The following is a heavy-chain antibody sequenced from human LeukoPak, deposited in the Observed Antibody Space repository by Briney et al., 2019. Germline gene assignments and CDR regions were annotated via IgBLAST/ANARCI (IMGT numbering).Heavy chain of an antibody. CDR3: ARSDYGDREYYFDY. D-gene: IGHD4-17*01. V-gene: IGHV5-51*01. CDR1: GYSFTSYW. J-gene: IGHJ4*02. CDR2: IYPGDSDT. Sequence: GGALKISCKGSGYSFTSYWIGWGRQITGEGLGWVGVIYPGDSDTRYSPSFQGQVTISADKSISTAYLQWSSLKASDTAMYYCARSDYGDREYYFDYWGQGTLVTVSS.